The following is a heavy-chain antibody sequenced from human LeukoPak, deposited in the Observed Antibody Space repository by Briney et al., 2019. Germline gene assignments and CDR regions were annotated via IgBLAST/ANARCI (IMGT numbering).Heavy chain of an antibody. CDR1: GFSFSTYN. D-gene: IGHD5-24*01. CDR3: ASVRDRDGPPGDY. CDR2: ISSSSRTI. V-gene: IGHV3-48*02. J-gene: IGHJ4*02. Sequence: GGSLRLSCAASGFSFSTYNMNWVRQAPGKGLEWVSYISSSSRTIYYADSVKGRFTVSRDNAKNSLYLQMNSLRDEDTAVYYCASVRDRDGPPGDYWGQGTLVTVSS.